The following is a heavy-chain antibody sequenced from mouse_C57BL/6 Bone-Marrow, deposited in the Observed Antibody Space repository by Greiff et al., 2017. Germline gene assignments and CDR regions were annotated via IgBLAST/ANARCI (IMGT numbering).Heavy chain of an antibody. CDR1: GYTFTSYD. CDR2: IYPRDGST. Sequence: VQLQESGPELVKPGASVKLSCKASGYTFTSYDINWVKQRPGQGLEWIGWIYPRDGSTTYNEKFKGKATLTVDTSSSTAYMELHSLTSEDSAVYFCASKGTADYWGQGTTLTVSS. J-gene: IGHJ2*01. D-gene: IGHD1-2*01. CDR3: ASKGTADY. V-gene: IGHV1-85*01.